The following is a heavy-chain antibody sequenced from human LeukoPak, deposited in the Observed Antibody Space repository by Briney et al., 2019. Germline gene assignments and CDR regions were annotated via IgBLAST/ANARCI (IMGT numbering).Heavy chain of an antibody. CDR2: ISSSSTI. Sequence: GGSLRLSCAASGFTFSSYSMNWVRQAPGEGLEWVSYISSSSTIYYADSVKGRFTISRDNAKNSLYLQMNSLRAEDTAVYYCARGGVVYYDSSGYYYGGSFDYWGQGTLVTVSS. CDR1: GFTFSSYS. CDR3: ARGGVVYYDSSGYYYGGSFDY. V-gene: IGHV3-48*01. D-gene: IGHD3-22*01. J-gene: IGHJ4*02.